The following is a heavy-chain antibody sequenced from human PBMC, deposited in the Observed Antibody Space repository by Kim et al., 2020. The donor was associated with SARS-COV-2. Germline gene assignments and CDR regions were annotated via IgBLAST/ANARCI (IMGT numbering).Heavy chain of an antibody. J-gene: IGHJ3*02. Sequence: GGSLRLSCEASGFTLSNAWMSWVRQAPGKGLEWVGRIKSNTDGGTTDYAAPVKGRFTISRDDSKNTLYLQMNSLKTEDTAVYYCTTDVRTIFLTDDVFDIWGQGTMVTVSS. CDR2: IKSNTDGGTT. CDR1: GFTLSNAW. V-gene: IGHV3-15*01. CDR3: TTDVRTIFLTDDVFDI. D-gene: IGHD3-9*01.